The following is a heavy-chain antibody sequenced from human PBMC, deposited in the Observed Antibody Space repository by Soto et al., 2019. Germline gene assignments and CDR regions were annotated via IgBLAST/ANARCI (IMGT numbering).Heavy chain of an antibody. CDR3: AKGAQGPYSSGWYVLASLVAALDY. Sequence: GGSLRLSCAASGFTFSSYAMSWVRQAPGKGLEWVSAISGSGGSTYYADSVKGRFTISRDNSKNTLYLQMNSLRAEDTAVYYCAKGAQGPYSSGWYVLASLVAALDYSGQRILVTVSS. D-gene: IGHD6-13*01. CDR2: ISGSGGST. J-gene: IGHJ4*02. V-gene: IGHV3-23*01. CDR1: GFTFSSYA.